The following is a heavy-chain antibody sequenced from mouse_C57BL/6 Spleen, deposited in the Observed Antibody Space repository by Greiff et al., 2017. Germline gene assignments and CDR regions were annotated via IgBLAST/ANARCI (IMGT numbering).Heavy chain of an antibody. D-gene: IGHD1-1*01. CDR3: ARYDGSSPGWFAY. CDR2: IYPSDSET. V-gene: IGHV1-61*01. J-gene: IGHJ3*01. Sequence: VQLQQPGAELVRPGSSVKLSCKASGYTFTSYWMDWVKQRPGQGLEWIGNIYPSDSETHYNQKFKDKATLTVDKSSSTAYMQLSSLTSEDSAVYYCARYDGSSPGWFAYWGQGTLVTVSA. CDR1: GYTFTSYW.